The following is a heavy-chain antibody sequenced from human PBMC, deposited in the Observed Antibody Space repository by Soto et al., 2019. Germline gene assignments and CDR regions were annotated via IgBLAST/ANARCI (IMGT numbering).Heavy chain of an antibody. Sequence: EVQLLESGGGLVQPGGSLRLSCAASGFTFSSYEMNWVRQAPGKGLEWVSYISSSGSTIYYADSVKGRFTISRDNAKNSLYLQMNSLRAEDTAVYYCARSGLYYYYGMDVWGQGTTVTVSS. V-gene: IGHV3-48*03. CDR1: GFTFSSYE. CDR3: ARSGLYYYYGMDV. CDR2: ISSSGSTI. J-gene: IGHJ6*02.